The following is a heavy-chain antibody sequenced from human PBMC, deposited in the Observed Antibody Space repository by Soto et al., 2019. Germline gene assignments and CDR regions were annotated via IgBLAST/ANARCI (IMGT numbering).Heavy chain of an antibody. V-gene: IGHV1-69*01. Sequence: QVQLVQSGAEVKKPGSSVKISCKASGGTFNRNTVSWVRQAPGQGLEWMGGIIPMFGTANYAQQFQGRVTITADESTSTAYMELSRLRSEDTAVYYCARVTGEWLRLPLGYWGQGTLVTVSS. CDR3: ARVTGEWLRLPLGY. CDR2: IIPMFGTA. J-gene: IGHJ4*02. D-gene: IGHD5-12*01. CDR1: GGTFNRNT.